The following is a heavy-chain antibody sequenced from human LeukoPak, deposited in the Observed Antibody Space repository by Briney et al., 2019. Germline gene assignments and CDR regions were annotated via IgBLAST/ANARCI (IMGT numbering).Heavy chain of an antibody. J-gene: IGHJ5*02. Sequence: SGTLSLTCAVSGGSISTNNWWTWVRQPPGKGLEWIGEIYHSGSTNHNPSLKSRVTMSVDKSKNQFSLILSSVTAADTAVYYWARGDSSSSGNWLDPWGQGTLAIVSS. CDR1: GGSISTNNW. CDR3: ARGDSSSSGNWLDP. V-gene: IGHV4-4*02. D-gene: IGHD6-6*01. CDR2: IYHSGST.